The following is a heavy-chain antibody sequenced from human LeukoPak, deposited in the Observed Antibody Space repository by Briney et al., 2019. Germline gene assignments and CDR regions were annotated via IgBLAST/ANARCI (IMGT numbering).Heavy chain of an antibody. D-gene: IGHD6-6*01. CDR2: IYTSGTT. J-gene: IGHJ5*02. Sequence: SETLSLTCTVSGGSISSYFWSWIRQPAGTGLEWIGRIYTSGTTNYNPSLKSRVTMSVDTSKNQFSLKLTSVTAADTAVYYCALEYSSSSGNWFDPWGQGTLVTVSS. V-gene: IGHV4-4*07. CDR1: GGSISSYF. CDR3: ALEYSSSSGNWFDP.